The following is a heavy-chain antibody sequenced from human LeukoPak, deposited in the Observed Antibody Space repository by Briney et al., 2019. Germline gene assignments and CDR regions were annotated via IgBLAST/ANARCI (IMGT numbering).Heavy chain of an antibody. Sequence: GGSLRLSCAASGFTFSSYSMNWVRQAPGKGLEWVSSISSSSYIYYADSVKGRFTISRDNAKNSLYLQMNSLRAEDTAVYYCARDTLDGYSDYWGQGTLVTVSS. CDR3: ARDTLDGYSDY. J-gene: IGHJ4*02. CDR1: GFTFSSYS. CDR2: ISSSSYI. D-gene: IGHD1-1*01. V-gene: IGHV3-21*01.